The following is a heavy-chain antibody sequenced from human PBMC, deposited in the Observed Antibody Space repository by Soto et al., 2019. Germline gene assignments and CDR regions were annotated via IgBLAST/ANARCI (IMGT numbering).Heavy chain of an antibody. Sequence: SETLSLTCTVSGGSISSGGYYWSWIRQHPGKGLEWIGYIYYSGSTYYNPSLKSRVTISVDTSKNQFSLKLSSVTAADTAVYYCARGPSYYYDSSGYCYFQHWGQGTLVTVSS. CDR3: ARGPSYYYDSSGYCYFQH. CDR1: GGSISSGGYY. V-gene: IGHV4-31*03. CDR2: IYYSGST. D-gene: IGHD3-22*01. J-gene: IGHJ1*01.